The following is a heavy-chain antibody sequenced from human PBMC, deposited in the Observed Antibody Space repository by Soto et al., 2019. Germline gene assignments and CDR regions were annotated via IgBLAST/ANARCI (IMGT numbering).Heavy chain of an antibody. CDR3: ARRDRSGFSYWLDT. Sequence: TLSRTCTVSGGSIISGGYYFIWMRQHPGKGLELIGTIYFSGTTYYNPSLKSRVTISVDTSKSQFSLKLSSVTAADTAVYYCARRDRSGFSYWLDTWGQGTLVTVSS. J-gene: IGHJ5*02. D-gene: IGHD3-22*01. V-gene: IGHV4-31*03. CDR2: IYFSGTT. CDR1: GGSIISGGYY.